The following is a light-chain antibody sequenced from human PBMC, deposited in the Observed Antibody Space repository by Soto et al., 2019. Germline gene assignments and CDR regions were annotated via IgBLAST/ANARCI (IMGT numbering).Light chain of an antibody. CDR1: QSVSSSY. CDR2: GAS. CDR3: PKYGYSFRA. J-gene: IGKJ1*01. Sequence: EILLTQSPGTLSLSPGERATLSCRASQSVSSSYLSWSQLKTGQAPRRLIYGASSRATGIPARFSGSGSGTDFTLTISRLEPEDFAVYYCPKYGYSFRAFGQGTKVEL. V-gene: IGKV3-20*01.